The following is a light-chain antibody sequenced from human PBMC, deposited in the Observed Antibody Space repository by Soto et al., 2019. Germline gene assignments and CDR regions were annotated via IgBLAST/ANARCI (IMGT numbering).Light chain of an antibody. Sequence: EIVLTQSPGTLSLSPGERATLSCRASQSVRSNYLAWYQQKPGQAPRLLIYNSSTRATGIPDRFSGSGSGTDFTLTICRLEPEDFALYHCQQYRDLPQTFGQGTQVEIK. CDR2: NSS. CDR1: QSVRSNY. J-gene: IGKJ1*01. V-gene: IGKV3-20*01. CDR3: QQYRDLPQT.